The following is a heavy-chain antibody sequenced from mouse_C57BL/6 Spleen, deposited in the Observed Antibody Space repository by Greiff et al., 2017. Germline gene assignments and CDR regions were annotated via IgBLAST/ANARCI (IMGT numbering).Heavy chain of an antibody. CDR3: ARERVYAELLDY. CDR2: IYPGDGDT. V-gene: IGHV1-82*01. Sequence: LQESGPELVKPGASVKISCKASGYAFSSSWMNWVKQRPGKGLEWIGRIYPGDGDTNYNGKFKGKATLTADKSSSTAYMQLSSLTSEDSAVYSCARERVYAELLDYWGHATTLTVSS. J-gene: IGHJ2*01. D-gene: IGHD2-12*01. CDR1: GYAFSSSW.